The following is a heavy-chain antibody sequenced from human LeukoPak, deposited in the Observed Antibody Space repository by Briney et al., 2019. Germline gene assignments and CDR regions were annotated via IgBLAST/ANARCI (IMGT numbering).Heavy chain of an antibody. J-gene: IGHJ1*01. Sequence: ASVKVSCKASGYTFTSYGISWVRQAPGQGLEWMGWISPYNGNTNYAQKLQGRVTMTTDTYTSTTYMELRSLRSDDTAVYYCASSDGKYFQHWGQGTLVTVSS. V-gene: IGHV1-18*01. D-gene: IGHD1-1*01. CDR2: ISPYNGNT. CDR1: GYTFTSYG. CDR3: ASSDGKYFQH.